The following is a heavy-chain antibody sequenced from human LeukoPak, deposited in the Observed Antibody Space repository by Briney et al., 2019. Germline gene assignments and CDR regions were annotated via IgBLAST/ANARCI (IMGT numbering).Heavy chain of an antibody. D-gene: IGHD6-19*01. CDR1: GYTFTSYG. Sequence: ASVKVSCKASGYTFTSYGISWVRQAPRQGLEWMGWISAYNGNTNYAQKLQGRVTMTTDTSTSTVYMELRSLRSDDTAVYYCAREPYSSGWTYNWLDPWGQGTLVTVSS. J-gene: IGHJ5*02. CDR2: ISAYNGNT. CDR3: AREPYSSGWTYNWLDP. V-gene: IGHV1-18*01.